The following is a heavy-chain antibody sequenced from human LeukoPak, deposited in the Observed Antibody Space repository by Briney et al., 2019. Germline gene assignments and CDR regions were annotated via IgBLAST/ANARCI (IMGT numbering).Heavy chain of an antibody. D-gene: IGHD4-17*01. V-gene: IGHV4-34*01. J-gene: IGHJ5*02. CDR3: ASRSDYGDYSWFDP. CDR2: INHSGST. Sequence: SETLSLTCAVYGGSFSGYYWSWIRQPPGKGLEWIGEINHSGSTNYNPSLKSRVTISEDTSKNQFSLKLSSVTAADTAVYYCASRSDYGDYSWFDPRGQGTLVTVSS. CDR1: GGSFSGYY.